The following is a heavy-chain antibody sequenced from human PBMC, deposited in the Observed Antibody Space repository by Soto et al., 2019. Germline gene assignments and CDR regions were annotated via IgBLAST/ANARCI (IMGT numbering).Heavy chain of an antibody. CDR2: ISSSSSYL. CDR3: ARDRRGIAAAGIDY. Sequence: GSLRLSCAASGFTFSSYSMNWVRQAPGKGLEWVSSISSSSSYLYYADSVKGRFTISRDNAKNSLYLQMNSLRAEDTAVYYCARDRRGIAAAGIDYWGQGTLVTVSS. J-gene: IGHJ4*02. CDR1: GFTFSSYS. D-gene: IGHD6-13*01. V-gene: IGHV3-21*01.